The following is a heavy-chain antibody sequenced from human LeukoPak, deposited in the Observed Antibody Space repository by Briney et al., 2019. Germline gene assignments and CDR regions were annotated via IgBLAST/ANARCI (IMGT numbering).Heavy chain of an antibody. J-gene: IGHJ6*02. CDR1: GYTFTGYY. V-gene: IGHV1-2*02. CDR3: ARDSYITIFGVVAKTGYGMDV. D-gene: IGHD3-3*01. CDR2: INPNSGGT. Sequence: GASVKVSCKASGYTFTGYYMHWVRQAPGQGLEWMGWINPNSGGTNYAQKFQGRVTMTRDTSISTAYMELSRLRSDDTAVYYCARDSYITIFGVVAKTGYGMDVWGQGPRSPSP.